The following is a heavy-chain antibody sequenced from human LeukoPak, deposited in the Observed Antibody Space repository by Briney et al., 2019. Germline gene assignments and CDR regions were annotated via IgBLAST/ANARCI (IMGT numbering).Heavy chain of an antibody. V-gene: IGHV3-23*01. Sequence: GGSLRLSCAASGFAFNNYAMSWVRQAPGKGLEWVSAISGSGHSTYHADSVQGRFTISRDNSKNTLYLQMNSLRADDTAVYYCAKLLYYYDSSQPYWGQGTLVTVSS. CDR3: AKLLYYYDSSQPY. D-gene: IGHD3-22*01. J-gene: IGHJ4*02. CDR2: ISGSGHST. CDR1: GFAFNNYA.